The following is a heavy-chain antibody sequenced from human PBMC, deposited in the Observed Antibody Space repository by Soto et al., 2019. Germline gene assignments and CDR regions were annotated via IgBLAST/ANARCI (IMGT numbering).Heavy chain of an antibody. J-gene: IGHJ4*02. D-gene: IGHD6-19*01. CDR2: IYPGDSDT. V-gene: IGHV5-51*07. CDR1: GYTFTSYW. Sequence: PGEFLKSSCKGPGYTFTSYWIAWVHQMPWKGLEWMGIIYPGDSDTRYSPSFQGQVSISADKSISTAYLQWSSLKASDTAMYYCARQDGSALYYFDYWGQGTLVTVSS. CDR3: ARQDGSALYYFDY.